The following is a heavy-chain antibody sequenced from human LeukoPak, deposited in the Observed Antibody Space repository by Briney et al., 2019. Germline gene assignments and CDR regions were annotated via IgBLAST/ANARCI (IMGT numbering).Heavy chain of an antibody. Sequence: GSLRLSCAASGFTFSSYAMSWVRQAPGKGLEWVSAISGSGGSTYYADSVKGRFTISRDNSKNTLYLQMNSLRAEDTAVYYCAKDLEGNYYENYDAFDIWGQGTMVTVSS. V-gene: IGHV3-23*01. CDR3: AKDLEGNYYENYDAFDI. D-gene: IGHD1-26*01. CDR1: GFTFSSYA. CDR2: ISGSGGST. J-gene: IGHJ3*02.